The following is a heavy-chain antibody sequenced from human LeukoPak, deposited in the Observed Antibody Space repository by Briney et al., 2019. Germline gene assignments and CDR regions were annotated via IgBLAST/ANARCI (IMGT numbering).Heavy chain of an antibody. Sequence: GWSLRLSHAASGFTFSSYWMHWVRQAPGKGLVGVSSVNSDGSTTSYADSVKGRFTISRDNAKNSLYLQMNSLRAEDTAVYYCARPRPGMVRGVIVGAFDIWGQGTMVTVSS. V-gene: IGHV3-74*01. D-gene: IGHD3-10*01. CDR1: GFTFSSYW. CDR3: ARPRPGMVRGVIVGAFDI. J-gene: IGHJ3*02. CDR2: VNSDGSTT.